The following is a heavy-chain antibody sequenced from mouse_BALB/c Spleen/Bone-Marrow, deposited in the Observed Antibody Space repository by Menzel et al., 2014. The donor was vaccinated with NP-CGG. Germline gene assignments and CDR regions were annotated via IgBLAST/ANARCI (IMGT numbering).Heavy chain of an antibody. CDR3: ARWGKGYFDV. CDR2: INPGNGRT. CDR1: GYNFISYW. D-gene: IGHD1-3*01. Sequence: VKLMESGAELVKPGASVKLSCKASGYNFISYWIHWVKQRPGQGLEWIGEINPGNGRTNYNEKFKNKATLTIDKSSSTAYVQLSRLTSEDSAVYYCARWGKGYFDVWGAGTTVTVSS. J-gene: IGHJ1*01. V-gene: IGHV1S81*02.